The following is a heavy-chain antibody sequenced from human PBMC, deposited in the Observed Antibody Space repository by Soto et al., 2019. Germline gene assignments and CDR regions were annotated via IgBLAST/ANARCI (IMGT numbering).Heavy chain of an antibody. D-gene: IGHD3-10*01. J-gene: IGHJ4*02. CDR2: ISSSSSTI. V-gene: IGHV3-48*01. CDR3: ASIYYGSGKPLGY. Sequence: ESGGGLVQPGGSLRLSCAASGFTFSSYSMNWVRQAPGKGLEWVSYISSSSSTIYYADSVKGRFTISRDNAKNSLYLQMNSLRAEDTAVYYCASIYYGSGKPLGYWGQGTLVTVSS. CDR1: GFTFSSYS.